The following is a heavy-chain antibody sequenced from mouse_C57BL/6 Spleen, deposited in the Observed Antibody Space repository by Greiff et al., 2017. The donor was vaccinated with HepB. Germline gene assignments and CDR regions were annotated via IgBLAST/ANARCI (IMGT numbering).Heavy chain of an antibody. J-gene: IGHJ4*01. CDR2: IHPNSGST. V-gene: IGHV1-64*01. CDR1: GYTFTGYW. Sequence: QVQLQQSGAELMKPGASVKLSCKATGYTFTGYWIEWVKQRPGHGLEWIGMIHPNSGSTNYNEKFKSKATLTVDKSSSTAYMQLSSLTSEDSAVYYCARPHYYGSSYDAMDYWGQGTSVTVSS. D-gene: IGHD1-1*01. CDR3: ARPHYYGSSYDAMDY.